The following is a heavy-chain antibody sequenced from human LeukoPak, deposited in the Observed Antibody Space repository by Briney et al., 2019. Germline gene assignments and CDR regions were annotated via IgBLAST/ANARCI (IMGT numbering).Heavy chain of an antibody. Sequence: GGSLRLSCTASGFTFGDYAMSWVRQAPGKGLEWVGFIRSKAYGGTTEYAASVKGRFTISRDNSKNTLYLQMDSLRAEDMAVYYCVKRWTGTTIGQQDYWGQGTLVTVSS. D-gene: IGHD1-1*01. J-gene: IGHJ4*02. V-gene: IGHV3-49*04. CDR2: IRSKAYGGTT. CDR3: VKRWTGTTIGQQDY. CDR1: GFTFGDYA.